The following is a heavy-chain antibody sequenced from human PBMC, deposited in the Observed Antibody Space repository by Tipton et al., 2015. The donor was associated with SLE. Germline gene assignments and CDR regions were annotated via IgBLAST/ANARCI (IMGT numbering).Heavy chain of an antibody. CDR2: IYTSGST. D-gene: IGHD1-1*01. Sequence: TLSLTCTVSGGSISSSSYYWGWIRQPAGKGLEWIGRIYTSGSTNYNPSLKSRVTISVDTSKNQFSLKLSSVTAADTAVYYCARDSPERSGNYYYYYMDVWGKGTTVTVSS. CDR3: ARDSPERSGNYYYYYMDV. V-gene: IGHV4-61*02. J-gene: IGHJ6*03. CDR1: GGSISSSSYY.